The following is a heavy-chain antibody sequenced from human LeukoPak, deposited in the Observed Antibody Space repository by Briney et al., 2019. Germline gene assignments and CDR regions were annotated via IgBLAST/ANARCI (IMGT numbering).Heavy chain of an antibody. J-gene: IGHJ4*02. CDR3: ARDPEYYYDSSGEAMSDY. CDR2: ISSSSSYI. D-gene: IGHD3-22*01. V-gene: IGHV3-21*01. CDR1: GFTFSSYS. Sequence: GGSLSLSCAASGFTFSSYSMNWVRQAPGKGLEWVSSISSSSSYIYYADSVKGRFTISRDNAKNSLYLQMNSLRAEDTAVYYCARDPEYYYDSSGEAMSDYWGQGTLVTVSS.